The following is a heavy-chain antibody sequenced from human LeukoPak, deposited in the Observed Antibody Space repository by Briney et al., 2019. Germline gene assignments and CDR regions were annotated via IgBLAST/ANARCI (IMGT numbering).Heavy chain of an antibody. CDR2: IWYEVSNE. J-gene: IGHJ4*02. CDR1: GFTLGRPG. CDR3: ARGPGGKTGDSFDY. Sequence: GASLRHSCAGSGFTLGRPGIRWVRHAPDGGGGWGAVIWYEVSNEYYADSVKGVFTISSDNSKNMVYLQMNGMRAEDTAVYYCARGPGGKTGDSFDYWGQGTLVIVSS. D-gene: IGHD3-9*01. V-gene: IGHV3-33*04.